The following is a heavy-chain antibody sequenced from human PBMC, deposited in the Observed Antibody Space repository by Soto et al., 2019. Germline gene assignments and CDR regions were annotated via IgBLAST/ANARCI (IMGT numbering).Heavy chain of an antibody. CDR1: GFTFYIYA. CDR2: ISFDGTKK. Sequence: GGSLRLSCAASGFTFYIYALHWVRQAPGKGLEWVAVISFDGTKKYYSDSVKGRFTISRDNLKNTLYLQMNNLRVEDAALYFCAREDDYGYRYINYGLDVWGQGTTVTVS. V-gene: IGHV3-30-3*01. CDR3: AREDDYGYRYINYGLDV. D-gene: IGHD4-17*01. J-gene: IGHJ6*02.